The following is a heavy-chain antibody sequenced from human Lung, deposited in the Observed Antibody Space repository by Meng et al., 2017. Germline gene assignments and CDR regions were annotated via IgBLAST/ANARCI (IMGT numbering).Heavy chain of an antibody. V-gene: IGHV4-34*01. CDR2: INHSGST. CDR3: ARGPTTMAHDFDY. D-gene: IGHD4-11*01. Sequence: QGQLLQWGAGLLKPSEPLSLTCVVSGGSFSDYYWSWIRQPPGKGLEWIGEINHSGSTNYNPSLESRATISVDTSQNNLSLKLSSVTAADSAVYYCARGPTTMAHDFDYWGQGTLVTVSS. J-gene: IGHJ4*02. CDR1: GGSFSDYY.